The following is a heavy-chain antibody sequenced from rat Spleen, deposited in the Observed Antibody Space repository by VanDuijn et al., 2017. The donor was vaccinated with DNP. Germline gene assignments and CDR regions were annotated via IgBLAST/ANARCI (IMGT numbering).Heavy chain of an antibody. D-gene: IGHD1-1*01. V-gene: IGHV5-46*01. CDR1: GFTFSSFP. J-gene: IGHJ2*01. CDR3: ARQSPTTVVWYFDL. CDR2: ISYDGSRT. Sequence: EVQLVESGGGLVQPGRSMKLSCAASGFTFSSFPMAWVRQAPTKGLEWVATISYDGSRTYYRDSVKGRFTISRDNAKDTQYLQVDSLRSEDTATYYCARQSPTTVVWYFDLWGQGVMVTVSS.